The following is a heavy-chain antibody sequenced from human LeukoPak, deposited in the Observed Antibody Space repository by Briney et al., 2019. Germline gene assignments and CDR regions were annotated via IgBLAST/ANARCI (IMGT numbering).Heavy chain of an antibody. CDR2: IKKDGSEK. CDR1: GFTFSSYW. CDR3: ARSRHSYDSSGFPHY. V-gene: IGHV3-7*03. J-gene: IGHJ4*02. D-gene: IGHD3-22*01. Sequence: PGGSLRLSCAASGFTFSSYWMSWVRQAPGKGLEWVANIKKDGSEKYYVDSVKGRFTISRDNAKKSLYLQMNSLRAEDTALYYCARSRHSYDSSGFPHYWGQGTLVTVSS.